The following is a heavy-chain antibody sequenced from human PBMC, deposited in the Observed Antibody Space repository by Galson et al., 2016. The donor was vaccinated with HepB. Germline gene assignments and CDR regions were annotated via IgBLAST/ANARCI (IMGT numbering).Heavy chain of an antibody. Sequence: ETLSLTCTVSSDPVTSGTYYWSWVRQSPGKGLDWIGYIHDSGNTNCNPSIKSRVTISRDTSKNQFFLELTSVTAADTAVYYCARDEGFYNGMDVWGQGTTVTVAS. V-gene: IGHV4-61*01. J-gene: IGHJ6*02. CDR2: IHDSGNT. CDR1: SDPVTSGTYY. CDR3: ARDEGFYNGMDV. D-gene: IGHD2-2*02.